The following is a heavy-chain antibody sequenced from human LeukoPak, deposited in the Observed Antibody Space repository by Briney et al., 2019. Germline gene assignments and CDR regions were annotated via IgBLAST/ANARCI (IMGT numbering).Heavy chain of an antibody. Sequence: PSETLSLTCTVSGGSISSYYWSWIRQPPGKGLEWIGCIYYRGSTNYNPSLKSRVTISVDTSKNQFSLKLSSVTAADTAVYYCARTLDDGTLDYWGQGSLVTVSS. J-gene: IGHJ4*02. D-gene: IGHD1-1*01. CDR1: GGSISSYY. CDR3: ARTLDDGTLDY. V-gene: IGHV4-59*01. CDR2: IYYRGST.